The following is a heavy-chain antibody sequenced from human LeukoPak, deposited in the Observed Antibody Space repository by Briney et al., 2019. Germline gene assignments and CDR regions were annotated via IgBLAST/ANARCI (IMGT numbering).Heavy chain of an antibody. V-gene: IGHV5-51*01. D-gene: IGHD6-19*01. CDR3: ARHPSYTSGWPLDY. Sequence: GESLTISCTGSGYSSTSSWIGWVRQMPGKGLDWMGIIYLGDSETRYSPSFQGQVTISADKSINTAYLQWSSLKASDTAMYYCARHPSYTSGWPLDYWGQGTLVIVSS. J-gene: IGHJ4*02. CDR1: GYSSTSSW. CDR2: IYLGDSET.